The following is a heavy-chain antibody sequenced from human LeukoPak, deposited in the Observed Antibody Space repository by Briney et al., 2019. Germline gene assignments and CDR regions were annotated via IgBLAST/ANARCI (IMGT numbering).Heavy chain of an antibody. V-gene: IGHV3-23*01. CDR3: HDFWSVY. CDR1: GFTFSSYA. D-gene: IGHD3-3*01. CDR2: ISGSGDYT. J-gene: IGHJ4*02. Sequence: GGSLRLSCAASGFTFSSYAMSWVRQAPGKGLEWVSSISGSGDYTYYADSVKGRFTISRDDSKNTLYLQMNSLRAEDTAVYYCHDFWSVYWGQGTLVTVSS.